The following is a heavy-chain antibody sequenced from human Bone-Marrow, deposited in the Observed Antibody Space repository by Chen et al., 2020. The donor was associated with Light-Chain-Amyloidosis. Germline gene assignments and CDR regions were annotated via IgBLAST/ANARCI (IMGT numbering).Heavy chain of an antibody. CDR1: GLSFSNYA. CDR3: AKDGKEWLPDA. Sequence: EVQLLESGGGLVQPGGSLRLSCAASGLSFSNYAMSWVRQAPGKGLEWVSAISPSGGRTYYADSVKGRLTISRDNSENTLYLQMNSLRVEDTAVYYCAKDGKEWLPDAWGQGTLVTVSS. CDR2: ISPSGGRT. D-gene: IGHD3-3*01. J-gene: IGHJ5*02. V-gene: IGHV3-23*01.